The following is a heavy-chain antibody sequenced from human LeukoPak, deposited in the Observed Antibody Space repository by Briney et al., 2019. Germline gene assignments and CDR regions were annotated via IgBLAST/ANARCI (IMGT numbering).Heavy chain of an antibody. Sequence: SETLSLTCTVSGGSISSGDYYGSWIRQPPGKGLEWIWYIYYSGSTYYNPSLKSRVTISVDTSKNQFSLKLSSVTAADTAVYYCARASSYYYDSSGYYQDYWGQGTLVTVSS. CDR2: IYYSGST. V-gene: IGHV4-30-4*01. J-gene: IGHJ4*02. CDR3: ARASSYYYDSSGYYQDY. D-gene: IGHD3-22*01. CDR1: GGSISSGDYY.